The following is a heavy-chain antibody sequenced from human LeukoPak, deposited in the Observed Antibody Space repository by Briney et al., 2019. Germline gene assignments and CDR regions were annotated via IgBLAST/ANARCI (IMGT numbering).Heavy chain of an antibody. CDR2: IWYDGSNK. CDR1: GFTFSSYG. CDR3: AREDSSGWGVFDY. Sequence: GGSLRLSCAASGFTFSSYGMHWVRQAPGKGLEWVAVIWYDGSNKYYADSVKGRFTISRDNSKNTLYLQMNSLRAEDTAVYYCAREDSSGWGVFDYWGQGTLVTVSS. D-gene: IGHD6-19*01. J-gene: IGHJ4*02. V-gene: IGHV3-33*01.